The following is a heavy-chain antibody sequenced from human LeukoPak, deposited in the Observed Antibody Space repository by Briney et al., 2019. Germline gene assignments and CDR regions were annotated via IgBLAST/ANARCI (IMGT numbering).Heavy chain of an antibody. D-gene: IGHD1-1*01. CDR1: GFTFSSYA. CDR3: VRDPSGSGFAFDS. J-gene: IGHJ4*02. Sequence: GSLLLSCAASGFTFSSYAMHWVRQAPGKGLEWVAVISYDGSNKYYADSVKGRFTISRDNSKNTLYLQMNSLRAEDTAVYYCVRDPSGSGFAFDSWGQGALVTVSS. V-gene: IGHV3-30-3*01. CDR2: ISYDGSNK.